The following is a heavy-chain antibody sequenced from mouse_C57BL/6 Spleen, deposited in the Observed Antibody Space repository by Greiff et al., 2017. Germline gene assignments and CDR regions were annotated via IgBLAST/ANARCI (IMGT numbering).Heavy chain of an antibody. D-gene: IGHD2-5*01. CDR1: GYTFTDYN. CDR2: INPNNGGT. V-gene: IGHV1-22*01. J-gene: IGHJ2*01. Sequence: EVKLVESGPELVKPGASVKMSCKASGYTFTDYNMHWVKQSHGKSLEWIGYINPNNGGTSYNQKFKGKATLTVNKSSSTAYMELRSLTSEDSAVYYCARTLYSNYVGYFDYWGQGTTLTVSS. CDR3: ARTLYSNYVGYFDY.